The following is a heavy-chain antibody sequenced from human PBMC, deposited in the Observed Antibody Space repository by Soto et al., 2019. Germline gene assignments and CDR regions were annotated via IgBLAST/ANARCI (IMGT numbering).Heavy chain of an antibody. CDR1: GSTFTSYG. CDR2: ISAYNGNT. V-gene: IGHV1-18*01. Sequence: GSLKVSCKTSGSTFTSYGISCGRHTPGQGLELMGWISAYNGNTNYAQKLQGRVTMTTDTSTSTAYMELRSLRSDDTAVYYCARIRENLELFDYWGQGTLVTVSS. D-gene: IGHD1-7*01. J-gene: IGHJ4*02. CDR3: ARIRENLELFDY.